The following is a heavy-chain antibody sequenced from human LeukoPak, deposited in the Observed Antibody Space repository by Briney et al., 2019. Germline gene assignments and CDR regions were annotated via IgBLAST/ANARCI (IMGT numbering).Heavy chain of an antibody. CDR2: INAGNGNT. D-gene: IGHD4-23*01. CDR3: ARVAVDSTVGGDWFDP. CDR1: GYTFTSYA. Sequence: ASVKVSCKASGYTFTSYAMHWVRQAPGQRLEWMGWINAGNGNTKYSQKFQGRVTMTRNTSISTAYMELSSLRSEDTAVYYCARVAVDSTVGGDWFDPRGQGTLVTVSS. J-gene: IGHJ5*02. V-gene: IGHV1-3*01.